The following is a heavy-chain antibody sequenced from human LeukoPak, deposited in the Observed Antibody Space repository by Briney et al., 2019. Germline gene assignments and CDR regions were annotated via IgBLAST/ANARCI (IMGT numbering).Heavy chain of an antibody. CDR1: GFTVSTNY. CDR2: LYCGGSA. CDR3: ARDSHKGF. J-gene: IGHJ4*02. V-gene: IGHV3-66*01. Sequence: PGGSLRLSCAVSGFTVSTNYMSWVRQAPGRGLEWVLDLYCGGSAYYADSVRGRFTISRDNSRNTLYLQMNSLRVEDTAVYYCARDSHKGFWGQGTLVSVSS.